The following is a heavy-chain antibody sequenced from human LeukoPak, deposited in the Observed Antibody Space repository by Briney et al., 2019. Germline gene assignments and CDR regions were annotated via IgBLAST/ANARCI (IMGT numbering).Heavy chain of an antibody. CDR3: ASPGRDGYNLAFDI. V-gene: IGHV4-4*07. CDR2: IYTSGST. CDR1: GGSISSYC. Sequence: PSETLSLTCTVSGGSISSYCWGWIRQPAGKGLEWIGRIYTSGSTNYNPSLKSRVTMSVDTSKNQFSLKLSSVTAADTAVYYCASPGRDGYNLAFDIWGQGTMVTVSS. J-gene: IGHJ3*02. D-gene: IGHD5-24*01.